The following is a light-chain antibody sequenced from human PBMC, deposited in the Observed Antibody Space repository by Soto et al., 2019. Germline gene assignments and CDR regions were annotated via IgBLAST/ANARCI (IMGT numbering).Light chain of an antibody. J-gene: IGKJ5*01. CDR1: QSVRRY. Sequence: EIVLTQSPATLSLSPGERATLSCRASQSVRRYLAWYQQKPGQAPRLLIYDASTRATGIPARFSGRGSETDFTLTITSLEPEDFAVYYCQQRNNWPPITFGQGTRLEI. CDR3: QQRNNWPPIT. CDR2: DAS. V-gene: IGKV3-11*01.